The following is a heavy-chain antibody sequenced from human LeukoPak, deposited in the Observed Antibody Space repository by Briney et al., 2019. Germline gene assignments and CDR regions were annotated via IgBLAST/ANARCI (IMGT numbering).Heavy chain of an antibody. CDR1: GGSFSGSW. J-gene: IGHJ6*02. CDR2: IYTSEST. Sequence: SETLSLTCDISGGSFSGSWWSWIRQPAGKGLEWIGRIYTSESTNYNPALKSRVTMSLDTSKNQFSLKLSSVTAADTAVYYCARGLLYYYGLDVWGQGTTVTVSS. V-gene: IGHV4-4*07. CDR3: ARGLLYYYGLDV.